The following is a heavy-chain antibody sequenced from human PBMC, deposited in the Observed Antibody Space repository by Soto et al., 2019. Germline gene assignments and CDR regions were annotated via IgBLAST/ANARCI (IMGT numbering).Heavy chain of an antibody. D-gene: IGHD3-10*01. CDR1: GFTFSSYS. CDR3: ARDYYGSGSYEKYYYGMDV. CDR2: ISSSSSYI. J-gene: IGHJ6*02. V-gene: IGHV3-21*01. Sequence: GGSLRLSCAASGFTFSSYSMNWVRQAPGKGLEWVSSISSSSSYIYYADSVKGRFTISRDNAKNSLYLQMNSLRAEDTAVYYCARDYYGSGSYEKYYYGMDVWGQGTTVTVSS.